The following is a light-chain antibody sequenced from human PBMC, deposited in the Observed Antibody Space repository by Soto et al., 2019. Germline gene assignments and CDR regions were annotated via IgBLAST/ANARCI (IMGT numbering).Light chain of an antibody. CDR1: SSDIGRYDY. CDR2: GVF. J-gene: IGLJ3*02. CDR3: CSSAGTYTWV. Sequence: QSALTQPASVSGSPGQSITISCTGTSSDIGRYDYVSWFQHHPGKAPRLVIYGVFKRPSGVPDRFSGSKSGNTASLTISGLQPEDEADYYCCSSAGTYTWVFGGGTKLTVL. V-gene: IGLV2-11*01.